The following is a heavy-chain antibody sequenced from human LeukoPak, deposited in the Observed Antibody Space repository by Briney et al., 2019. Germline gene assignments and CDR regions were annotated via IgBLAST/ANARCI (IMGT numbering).Heavy chain of an antibody. Sequence: PGGSLRLSCAASGFTFSSYSMNWVRQAPGKGLEWVSSISSSSSYIYHADSVKGRFTISRDNAKNSLYLQMNSLRAEDTAVYYCARDTAMVWGAFDYWGQGTLVTVSS. CDR1: GFTFSSYS. J-gene: IGHJ4*02. V-gene: IGHV3-21*01. CDR2: ISSSSSYI. D-gene: IGHD5-18*01. CDR3: ARDTAMVWGAFDY.